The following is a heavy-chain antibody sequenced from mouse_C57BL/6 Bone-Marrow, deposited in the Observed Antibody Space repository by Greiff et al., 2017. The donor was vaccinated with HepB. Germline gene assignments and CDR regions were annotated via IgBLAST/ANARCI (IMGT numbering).Heavy chain of an antibody. CDR3: ARSSITTVVASPYYAMDY. Sequence: QVQLQQPGAELVKPGASVKLSCKASGYTFTSYWMHWVKQRPGQGLEWIGMIHPNSGSTNYNEKFKSKATLTVDKSSSTAYMQLSSLTSEDSAVYDCARSSITTVVASPYYAMDYWGQGTSVTVSS. CDR1: GYTFTSYW. V-gene: IGHV1-64*01. J-gene: IGHJ4*01. D-gene: IGHD1-1*01. CDR2: IHPNSGST.